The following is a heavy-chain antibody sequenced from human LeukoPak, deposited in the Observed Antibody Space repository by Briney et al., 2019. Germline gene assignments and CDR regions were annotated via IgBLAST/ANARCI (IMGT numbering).Heavy chain of an antibody. CDR3: AKPYDRSGYYSDFDY. Sequence: GGSLRLSCAASGFTFSSYAMSWVRQAPGKELEWVSAISGSGGSTYYADSVKGRFTISRDNSKNTLYLQMNSLRAEDTAVYYCAKPYDRSGYYSDFDYWGQGTLVTVSS. V-gene: IGHV3-23*01. CDR1: GFTFSSYA. CDR2: ISGSGGST. J-gene: IGHJ4*02. D-gene: IGHD3-22*01.